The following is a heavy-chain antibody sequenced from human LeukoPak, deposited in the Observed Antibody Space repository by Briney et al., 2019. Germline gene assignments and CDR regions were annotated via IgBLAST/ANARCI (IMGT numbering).Heavy chain of an antibody. CDR3: ARESRDSSGAWSFDY. D-gene: IGHD6-19*01. CDR2: VNPSGGST. CDR1: GYTFTSYY. J-gene: IGHJ4*02. Sequence: ASVKVSCKASGYTFTSYYMHWVRQAPGQGLEWMGIVNPSGGSTSYAQKFQGRVTMTRDTSTSTVYMELSSLRSEDTAVYYCARESRDSSGAWSFDYWGQGTLVTVSS. V-gene: IGHV1-46*01.